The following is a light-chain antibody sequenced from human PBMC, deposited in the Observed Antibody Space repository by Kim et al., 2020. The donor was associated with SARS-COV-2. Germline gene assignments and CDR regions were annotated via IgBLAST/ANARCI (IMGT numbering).Light chain of an antibody. CDR1: QSVSSN. Sequence: EIGMTQSPATLSVSPGERATLSCRASQSVSSNLAWYQQKPGQAPRLLIYGASTRATGIPARFSGSGSGTEFTLTISSLQSEDFAVYYCQQYYNWPLTFGGGTKVDIK. V-gene: IGKV3-15*01. J-gene: IGKJ4*01. CDR2: GAS. CDR3: QQYYNWPLT.